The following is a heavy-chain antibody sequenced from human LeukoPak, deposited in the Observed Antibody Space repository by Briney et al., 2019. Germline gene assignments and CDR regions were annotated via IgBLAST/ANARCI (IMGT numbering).Heavy chain of an antibody. D-gene: IGHD3-22*01. J-gene: IGHJ4*02. CDR3: ASRAGWVLLPFDY. CDR1: GGSFSGYY. Sequence: SETLSLTCTVYGGSFSGYYWSWIRQPPGKGLEWIGEINHSGSTNYNPSLKSRVTISVDTSKNQFSLKLSSVTAADTAVYYCASRAGWVLLPFDYWGQGTLVTVSS. CDR2: INHSGST. V-gene: IGHV4-34*01.